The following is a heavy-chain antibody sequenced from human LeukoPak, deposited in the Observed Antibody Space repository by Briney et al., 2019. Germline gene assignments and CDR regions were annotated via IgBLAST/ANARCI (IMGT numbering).Heavy chain of an antibody. CDR3: ARDRGSSGNDYYFDY. CDR1: GGSISSYY. V-gene: IGHV4-59*01. D-gene: IGHD6-25*01. Sequence: SETLSLTCIVSGGSISSYYWTWIRQPPGKGLEWIGNIYNGGSTNYNPSLKSRVTISADTSKNQFSLKVSSVTAADTAVCYCARDRGSSGNDYYFDYWGQGTLVTVSS. CDR2: IYNGGST. J-gene: IGHJ4*02.